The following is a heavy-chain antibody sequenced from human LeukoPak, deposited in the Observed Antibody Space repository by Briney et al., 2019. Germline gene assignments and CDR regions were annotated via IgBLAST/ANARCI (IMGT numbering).Heavy chain of an antibody. CDR3: CTDLAFWNAHPDN. V-gene: IGHV3-15*01. D-gene: IGHD3-3*01. CDR1: GMTFTDTW. J-gene: IGHJ4*02. CDR2: IKNNANGGPT. Sequence: PGGSLRLSCAASGMTFTDTWMSWVRQAPGKGLEWVGRIKNNANGGPTEYAAPVKGRFTISRDESKKTLYLQMNSLKDEDTAVYYCCTDLAFWNAHPDNWGRGTLVTVSS.